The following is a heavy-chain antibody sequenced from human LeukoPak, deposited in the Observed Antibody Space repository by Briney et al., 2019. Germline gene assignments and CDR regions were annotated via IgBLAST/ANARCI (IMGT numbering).Heavy chain of an antibody. D-gene: IGHD3-3*01. CDR3: ARHVLEQRIVSENWFDP. V-gene: IGHV4-39*01. Sequence: PSETLSLTCTVSGGSINNSPYYWGWIRQPPGKGLEWIGSIYYSGSTYYNPSLKSRVTISVDTSKNQFSLKLSSVTAADTAVYYCARHVLEQRIVSENWFDPWGQGTLVTVSS. CDR2: IYYSGST. CDR1: GGSINNSPYY. J-gene: IGHJ5*02.